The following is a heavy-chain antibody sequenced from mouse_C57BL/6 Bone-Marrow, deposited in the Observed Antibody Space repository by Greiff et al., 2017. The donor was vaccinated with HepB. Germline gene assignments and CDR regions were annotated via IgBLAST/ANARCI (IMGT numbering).Heavy chain of an antibody. J-gene: IGHJ4*01. CDR2: IYPGDGDT. V-gene: IGHV1-80*01. D-gene: IGHD1-1*01. Sequence: QVQLQQSGAELVKPGASVKISCKASGYAFSSYWMNWVKQRPGKGLEWIGQIYPGDGDTNYNGKFKGKATLTADKSSSTAYMQLSSLTSEDSAVYFCARDTTVVEAMDYWGQGTSVTVSS. CDR1: GYAFSSYW. CDR3: ARDTTVVEAMDY.